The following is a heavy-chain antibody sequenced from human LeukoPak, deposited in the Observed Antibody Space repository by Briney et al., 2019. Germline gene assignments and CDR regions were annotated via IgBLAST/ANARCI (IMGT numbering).Heavy chain of an antibody. Sequence: QPGRSLRLSCAASGFTFSSYAMHWVRQAPGKGLEWVAVISYDGSYKYYADSVNGRFTISRDNSKNTLYLQMNSLRAEDTAVYYCAGWDIVATNDAFDIWGQGTMVTVSS. CDR2: ISYDGSYK. CDR1: GFTFSSYA. CDR3: AGWDIVATNDAFDI. V-gene: IGHV3-30*04. D-gene: IGHD5-12*01. J-gene: IGHJ3*02.